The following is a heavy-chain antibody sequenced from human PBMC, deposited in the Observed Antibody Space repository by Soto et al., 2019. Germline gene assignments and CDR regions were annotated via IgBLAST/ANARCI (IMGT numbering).Heavy chain of an antibody. Sequence: GGSLRLSCAASGFTFSSYGMHWVRQAPGKGLEWVAVIWYDGSNKYYADSVKGRFTISRDNSKNTLYLQMNSLRAEDTAVYYCARDRRGYDILTGVDYWGQGTLVTVSS. CDR1: GFTFSSYG. V-gene: IGHV3-33*01. CDR3: ARDRRGYDILTGVDY. CDR2: IWYDGSNK. J-gene: IGHJ4*02. D-gene: IGHD3-9*01.